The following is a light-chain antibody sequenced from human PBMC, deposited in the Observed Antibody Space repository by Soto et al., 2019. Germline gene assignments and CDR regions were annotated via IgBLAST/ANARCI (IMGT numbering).Light chain of an antibody. CDR3: QQYYSYPPT. CDR1: QSISSY. V-gene: IGKV1-39*01. Sequence: DIQMTQSPSSLSASVGDRVTITCRASQSISSYLNWYQQKPGKAPKLLIYAASTLQSGVPSRFSGSGSGTDFTLTISCLQSEDFATYYCQQYYSYPPTFGQGTKGDLK. J-gene: IGKJ1*01. CDR2: AAS.